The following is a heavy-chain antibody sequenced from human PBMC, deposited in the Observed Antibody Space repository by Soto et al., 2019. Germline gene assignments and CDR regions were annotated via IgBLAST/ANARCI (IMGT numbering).Heavy chain of an antibody. CDR2: INPSGGST. J-gene: IGHJ5*02. CDR3: ARDYGRELDSTVVAPAAYENWFDP. Sequence: ASVKVSCKASGYTFTSYYMHWVRQAPGQGLEWMGIINPSGGSTSYAQKFQGRVTMTRDTSTSTVYMELSSLRSEDTAVYYCARDYGRELDSTVVAPAAYENWFDPWGQGTLVTVSS. D-gene: IGHD2-2*01. V-gene: IGHV1-46*01. CDR1: GYTFTSYY.